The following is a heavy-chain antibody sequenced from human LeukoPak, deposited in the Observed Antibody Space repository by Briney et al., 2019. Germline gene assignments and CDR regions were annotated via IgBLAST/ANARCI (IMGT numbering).Heavy chain of an antibody. Sequence: GGSLRLSCVASGFTFSNYWMTWVRQAPGKGLEWVANIKEDGTVKNYVDSVKGRFTISRDNAKNSLYLQMSNLRAEDTAVYFCARGGGLDVWGQGATVTVSS. V-gene: IGHV3-7*03. CDR2: IKEDGTVK. CDR3: ARGGGLDV. CDR1: GFTFSNYW. D-gene: IGHD3-16*01. J-gene: IGHJ6*02.